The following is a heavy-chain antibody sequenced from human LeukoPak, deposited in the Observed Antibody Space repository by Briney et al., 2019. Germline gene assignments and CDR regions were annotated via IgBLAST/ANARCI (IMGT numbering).Heavy chain of an antibody. J-gene: IGHJ4*02. CDR3: ARGTYYYDSSGYFDY. V-gene: IGHV1-2*06. Sequence: ASVKVSCKASGYTFTGYYMHWVRQAPGQGLEWMGRMNPNSGGTNYAQKFQGRVTMTRDTSISTAYMELSRLRSDDTAVYYCARGTYYYDSSGYFDYWGQGTLVTVSS. CDR1: GYTFTGYY. CDR2: MNPNSGGT. D-gene: IGHD3-22*01.